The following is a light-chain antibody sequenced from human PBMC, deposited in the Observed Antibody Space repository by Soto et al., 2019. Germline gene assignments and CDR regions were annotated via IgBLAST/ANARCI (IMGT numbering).Light chain of an antibody. V-gene: IGLV2-14*01. CDR3: SSFTSSSTLL. Sequence: QSALTQAASVSGSPGQSITISCTGTSSDVGGYDSVSWYQQHPGKAPKLMIYEVSNRPSGVSSRFSGSKSGNTASLTISGLQAEDEADYYCSSFTSSSTLLFGGGTKLTVL. J-gene: IGLJ2*01. CDR2: EVS. CDR1: SSDVGGYDS.